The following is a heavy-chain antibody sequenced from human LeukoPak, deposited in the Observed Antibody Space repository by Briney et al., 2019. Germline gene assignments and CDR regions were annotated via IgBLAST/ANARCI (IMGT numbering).Heavy chain of an antibody. CDR3: ARDSTAGISSGSYYYFDY. D-gene: IGHD3-10*01. CDR2: ISSSSSYI. CDR1: GFTFSSYS. Sequence: GRSLRLSCAASGFTFSSYSMNWVRQAPGKGLEWVSSISSSSSYIYYADSVKGRFTISRDNAKNSLYLQMNSLRAEDTAVYYCARDSTAGISSGSYYYFDYWGQGTLVTVSS. J-gene: IGHJ4*02. V-gene: IGHV3-21*01.